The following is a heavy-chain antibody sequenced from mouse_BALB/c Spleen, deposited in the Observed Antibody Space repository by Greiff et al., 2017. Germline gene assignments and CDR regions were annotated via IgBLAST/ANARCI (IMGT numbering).Heavy chain of an antibody. J-gene: IGHJ1*01. CDR2: ISNGGGST. V-gene: IGHV5-12-2*01. D-gene: IGHD2-4*01. CDR3: ARPGDYGHFDV. Sequence: EVKLMESGGGLVQPGGSLKLSCAASGFTFSSYTMSWVRQTPEKRLEWVAYISNGGGSTYYPDTVKGRFTISRDNAKNTLYLQMSSLKSEDTAMYYCARPGDYGHFDVWGAGTTVTVSS. CDR1: GFTFSSYT.